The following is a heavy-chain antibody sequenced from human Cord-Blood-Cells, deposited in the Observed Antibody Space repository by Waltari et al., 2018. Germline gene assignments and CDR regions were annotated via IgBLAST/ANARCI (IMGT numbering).Heavy chain of an antibody. Sequence: QVQLQQWGAGLLKPSETLSLTCAVSGGSFSGYYWTWIRQPPGKGLEWIGEINHSGSTNYNPSLKSRVTISVDTSKNQFSLKLSSVTAADTAVYYCARVNSSSWYFDYWGQGTLVTVSS. CDR3: ARVNSSSWYFDY. CDR1: GGSFSGYY. V-gene: IGHV4-34*01. D-gene: IGHD6-13*01. J-gene: IGHJ4*02. CDR2: INHSGST.